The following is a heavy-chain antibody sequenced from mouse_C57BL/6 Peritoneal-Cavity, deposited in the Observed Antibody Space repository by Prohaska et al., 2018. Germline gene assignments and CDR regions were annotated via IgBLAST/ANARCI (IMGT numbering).Heavy chain of an antibody. CDR2: IFPGSCST. CDR3: ARGDDGYYGIAY. CDR1: GYTFTDYS. D-gene: IGHD2-3*01. Sequence: QVQLQQPRAVLVKPGASVKISCKASGYTFTDYSINCVKQRHGQGLEWIGCIFPGSCSTYFNEEFKGKATLTVDKSSSTAYMLLSSLTSEDSAVYFCARGDDGYYGIAYWGQGTLVTVSA. V-gene: IGHV1-75*01. J-gene: IGHJ3*01.